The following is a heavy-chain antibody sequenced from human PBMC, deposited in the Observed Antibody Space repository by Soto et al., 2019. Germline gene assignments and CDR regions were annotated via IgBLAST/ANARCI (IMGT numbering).Heavy chain of an antibody. D-gene: IGHD3-9*01. Sequence: SETLSLTCTVSGGSISSYYWSWIRQPPGKGLEWIAYIYNSGTTDYNSSLKSRVSISADTSNNQFSLKLSSVTAADSAVYFCARLEGLATISYYFDFWGQGALVTVSS. V-gene: IGHV4-59*08. J-gene: IGHJ4*02. CDR1: GGSISSYY. CDR2: IYNSGTT. CDR3: ARLEGLATISYYFDF.